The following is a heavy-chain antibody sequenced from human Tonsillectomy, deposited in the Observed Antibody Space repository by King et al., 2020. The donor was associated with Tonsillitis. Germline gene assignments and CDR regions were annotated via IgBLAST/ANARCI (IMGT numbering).Heavy chain of an antibody. J-gene: IGHJ3*02. V-gene: IGHV3-9*01. CDR3: AKVAHSGSYREAFDI. Sequence: VQLVESGGGLVQPGRSLRLSCAASGFTFDDYAMNWVRQAPGKGLEWVSGISWNSGSIGYADSVMGRFTISRDNAKNFLYLQMNSLRAEDTALYYCAKVAHSGSYREAFDIWGQGTMVTVSS. D-gene: IGHD1-26*01. CDR2: ISWNSGSI. CDR1: GFTFDDYA.